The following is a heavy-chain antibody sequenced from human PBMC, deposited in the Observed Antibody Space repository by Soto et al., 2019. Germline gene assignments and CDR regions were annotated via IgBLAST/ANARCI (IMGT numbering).Heavy chain of an antibody. CDR3: AKDTQDDYGGIVFDY. CDR2: ISYDGSNK. CDR1: GFTFSSYG. Sequence: GGSLRLSCAASGFTFSSYGMHWVRQAPGKGLEWVAVISYDGSNKYYADSVKGRFTISRDNSKNTLYLQMNSLRAEDTAVYYCAKDTQDDYGGIVFDYWGQGTLVTVSS. V-gene: IGHV3-30*18. D-gene: IGHD4-17*01. J-gene: IGHJ4*02.